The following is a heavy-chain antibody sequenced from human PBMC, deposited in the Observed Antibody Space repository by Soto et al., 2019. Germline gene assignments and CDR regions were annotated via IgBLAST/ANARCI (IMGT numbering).Heavy chain of an antibody. CDR2: ISAYNGNT. CDR1: GYTFTSYG. D-gene: IGHD4-17*01. V-gene: IGHV1-18*01. Sequence: QVQLVQSGAEVKKPGASVKVSCKASGYTFTSYGISWVRQAPGQGLEWMGWISAYNGNTNYAQKLQGRVTMTTDTSXNTAYMELRSLRSDDTAVYYCARGLRSPGRTEYFQHWGQGTLVTVSS. J-gene: IGHJ1*01. CDR3: ARGLRSPGRTEYFQH.